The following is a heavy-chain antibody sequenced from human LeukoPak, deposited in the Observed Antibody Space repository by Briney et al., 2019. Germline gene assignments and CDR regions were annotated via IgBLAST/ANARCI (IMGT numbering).Heavy chain of an antibody. CDR3: AKDLKGGSAWYPEYFQH. CDR2: ISGRGGST. D-gene: IGHD6-19*01. CDR1: GFTFGDYA. J-gene: IGHJ1*01. V-gene: IGHV3-23*01. Sequence: GGSLRLSCTASGFTFGDYAMSWFRQAPGKGLEWVSGISGRGGSTYYADSVKGRFTISRDNSKNTLYLQMNSLRAEDTAVYYCAKDLKGGSAWYPEYFQHWGQGTLVTVSS.